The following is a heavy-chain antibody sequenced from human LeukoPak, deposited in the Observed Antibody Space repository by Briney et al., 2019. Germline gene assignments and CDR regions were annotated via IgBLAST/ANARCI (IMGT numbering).Heavy chain of an antibody. J-gene: IGHJ4*02. CDR2: IYYTGST. D-gene: IGHD1-1*01. V-gene: IGHV4-59*11. CDR3: ARDPYLTGKFDY. Sequence: SETLSLTCTVSGGSISSHYWSWIRQPPGKGLEWIGFIYYTGSTNYNPYNPSLKSRVTISVDTSKNQFSLKLSSVTAADPAVYYCARDPYLTGKFDYWGQGTLVTVSS. CDR1: GGSISSHY.